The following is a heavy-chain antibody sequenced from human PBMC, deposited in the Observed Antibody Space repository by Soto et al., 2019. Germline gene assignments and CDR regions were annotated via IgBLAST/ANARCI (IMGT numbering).Heavy chain of an antibody. V-gene: IGHV1-3*01. CDR1: GYTFSSYA. D-gene: IGHD6-19*01. CDR2: INAGNGNT. J-gene: IGHJ4*02. CDR3: ARDYSGVAATVSDY. Sequence: ASVKVSCKASGYTFSSYAMHWVRQAPGQRLEWMGWINAGNGNTKYSQKFQGRVTISRDTSASTAYMELSSLRSEDTAVYYCARDYSGVAATVSDYWGQGTLVTVSS.